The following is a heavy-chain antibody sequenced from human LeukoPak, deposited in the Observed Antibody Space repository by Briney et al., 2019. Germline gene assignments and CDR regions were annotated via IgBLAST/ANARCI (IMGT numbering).Heavy chain of an antibody. D-gene: IGHD3-10*01. CDR2: ISAYNGNT. CDR3: ARGATYYYGSGSYYFYDY. V-gene: IGHV1-18*01. CDR1: GYTFTSYG. J-gene: IGHJ4*02. Sequence: ASVKVSCKASGYTFTSYGISWVRQAPGQGLEWMGWISAYNGNTNYAQKLQGRVTMTTDTSTSTAYMGLRSLRSDDTAVYYCARGATYYYGSGSYYFYDYWGQGTLVTVSS.